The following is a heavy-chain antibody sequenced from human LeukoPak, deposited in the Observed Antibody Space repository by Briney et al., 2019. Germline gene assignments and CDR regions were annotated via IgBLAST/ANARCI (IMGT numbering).Heavy chain of an antibody. CDR2: IYYSGST. CDR1: GGSISSYY. CDR3: ARGGRYYDILTGYYPVAIYFDY. V-gene: IGHV4-59*01. J-gene: IGHJ4*02. Sequence: SETLSLTCTVSGGSISSYYWSWIRQPPGKGLEWIGYIYYSGSTNYNPSLKSRVTISVDTSKNQSSLKLSSVTAADTAVYYCARGGRYYDILTGYYPVAIYFDYWGQGTLVTVSS. D-gene: IGHD3-9*01.